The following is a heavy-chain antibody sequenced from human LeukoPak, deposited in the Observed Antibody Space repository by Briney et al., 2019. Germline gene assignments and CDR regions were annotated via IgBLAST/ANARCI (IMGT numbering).Heavy chain of an antibody. CDR1: GFTFSSYA. Sequence: GGSLRLSCAASGFTFSSYAMSWVRQAPGKGLEWVSSITSRSSFIYYGDSVKGRFTMSRDNAKNSLYLQMNSLRVEDTAVYYCAKGMGFLTSVDYWGQGTLVTVSS. CDR3: AKGMGFLTSVDY. V-gene: IGHV3-21*01. J-gene: IGHJ4*02. CDR2: ITSRSSFI. D-gene: IGHD4-17*01.